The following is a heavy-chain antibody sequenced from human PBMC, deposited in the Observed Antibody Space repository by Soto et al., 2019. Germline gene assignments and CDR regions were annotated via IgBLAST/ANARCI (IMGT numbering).Heavy chain of an antibody. J-gene: IGHJ4*02. V-gene: IGHV3-66*01. CDR2: IYPGGST. D-gene: IGHD5-18*01. CDR1: GFTISNTY. CDR3: ARSYSYPYYFDY. Sequence: GGSLRLSCAAPGFTISNTYINWVRQAPGKGLEWVSVIYPGGSTYYADSVKGRFTISRDNSKNTLYFEMNSLRAEDAAVYYCARSYSYPYYFDYWGQGTPVTVSS.